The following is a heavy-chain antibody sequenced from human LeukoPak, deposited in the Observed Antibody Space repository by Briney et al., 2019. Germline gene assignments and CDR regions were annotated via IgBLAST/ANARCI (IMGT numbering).Heavy chain of an antibody. Sequence: SGTLSLTCSVSGASLSSYYRAWLRQPPGQGLEWIGYISDTGMADSTPSLNSRVSISLDTSKKQFSLRLSSVTAAASAVYYCATGYYEPFATWGPGILVTVSS. V-gene: IGHV4-59*01. J-gene: IGHJ5*02. CDR3: ATGYYEPFAT. CDR2: ISDTGMA. CDR1: GASLSSYY. D-gene: IGHD2/OR15-2a*01.